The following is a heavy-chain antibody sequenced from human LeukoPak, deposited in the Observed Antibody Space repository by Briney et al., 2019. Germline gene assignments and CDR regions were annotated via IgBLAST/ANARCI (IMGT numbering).Heavy chain of an antibody. CDR2: INHSGST. CDR3: ARGRRIPFFDY. CDR1: GFTFSSYS. Sequence: GSLRLSCAASGFTFSSYSMNWVRQPPGKGLEWIGEINHSGSTNYNPSLKSRVTISVDTSKNQFSLKLSSVTAADTAVYYCARGRRIPFFDYWGQGTLVTVSS. V-gene: IGHV4-34*01. J-gene: IGHJ4*02.